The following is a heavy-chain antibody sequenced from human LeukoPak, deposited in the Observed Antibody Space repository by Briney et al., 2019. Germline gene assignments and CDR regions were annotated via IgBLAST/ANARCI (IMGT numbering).Heavy chain of an antibody. J-gene: IGHJ6*03. Sequence: ASVKVSCKASGGTFSSYAISWVRQAPGQGLEWMGGTIPIFGTANYAQKFQGRVTITTDESTSTAYMELSSLRSEDTAVYYCARGQLSEQLATFYYYYYMDVWGKGTTVTVSS. D-gene: IGHD6-13*01. V-gene: IGHV1-69*05. CDR3: ARGQLSEQLATFYYYYYMDV. CDR1: GGTFSSYA. CDR2: TIPIFGTA.